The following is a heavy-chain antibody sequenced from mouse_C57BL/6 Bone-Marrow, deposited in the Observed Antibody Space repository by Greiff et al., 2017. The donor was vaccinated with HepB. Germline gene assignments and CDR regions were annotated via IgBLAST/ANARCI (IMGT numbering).Heavy chain of an antibody. CDR1: GYTFTSYW. CDR3: AREGNYYGSTHWYFDV. V-gene: IGHV1-64*01. J-gene: IGHJ4*01. D-gene: IGHD1-1*01. Sequence: VQLQQPGAEMVKPGASVKLSCKASGYTFTSYWMHWVKQRPGQGLEWIGMIHPNSGSTNYNEKFKSKATLTVDKSSSTAYMQLRSLTSEDSAVYYCAREGNYYGSTHWYFDVWGQGTSVTVSS. CDR2: IHPNSGST.